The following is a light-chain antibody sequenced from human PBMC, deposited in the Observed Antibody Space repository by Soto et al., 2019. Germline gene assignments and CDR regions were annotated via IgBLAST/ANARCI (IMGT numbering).Light chain of an antibody. CDR1: SSNIGSNT. CDR2: SNN. V-gene: IGLV1-44*01. J-gene: IGLJ2*01. Sequence: QSVLTQPPSASGTPGQRVTSSCSGSSSNIGSNTVNWYQQLPGTAPKLLIYSNNQRPSGVPDRFSGSKSGTSASLAISGLQSEDEADYDCAAWDDSLNGPVVFGGGTKLTVL. CDR3: AAWDDSLNGPVV.